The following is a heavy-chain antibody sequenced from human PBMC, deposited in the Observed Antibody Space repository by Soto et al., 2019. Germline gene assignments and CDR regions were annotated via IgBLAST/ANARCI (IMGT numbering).Heavy chain of an antibody. J-gene: IGHJ4*02. Sequence: LGGSLRLSCSVFGFTFSSYAMHWVRQAPGKGLQYVSSISSNGVSTYYADSVKGRFTISRDNSKNTLYLQMSSLRVEDTAVYYCVKDRYVDYWGQGTLVTVSS. CDR2: ISSNGVST. CDR3: VKDRYVDY. CDR1: GFTFSSYA. V-gene: IGHV3-64D*06.